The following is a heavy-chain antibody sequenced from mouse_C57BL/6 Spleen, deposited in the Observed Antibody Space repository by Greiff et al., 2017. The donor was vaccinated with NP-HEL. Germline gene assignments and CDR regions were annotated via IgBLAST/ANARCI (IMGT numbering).Heavy chain of an antibody. Sequence: VQLHQSGPELVKPGASVKLSCKASGYTFTSYDINWVKQRPGQGLEWIGWIYPGDGSTKYNEKFKGKATLTVDTSSSTAYMELHSLTSEDSAVYFCAREDYAAYWGQGTLVTVSA. CDR1: GYTFTSYD. V-gene: IGHV1-85*01. J-gene: IGHJ3*01. CDR3: AREDYAAY. CDR2: IYPGDGST. D-gene: IGHD1-1*02.